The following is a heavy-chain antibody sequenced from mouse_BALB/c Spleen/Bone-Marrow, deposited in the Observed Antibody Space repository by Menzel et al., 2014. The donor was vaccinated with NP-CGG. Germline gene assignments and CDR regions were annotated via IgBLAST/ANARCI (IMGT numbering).Heavy chain of an antibody. Sequence: EVKLVESGGGLVQPGGSLGLSCATSGFTFTDYYMDWVRQPPGKALEWLGFIRNKANGYTTEYSASVKGRFTISRDNSQSILYLQMNTLRAEDSATYYCARDKGGILFDYWGQGATLTVSS. J-gene: IGHJ2*01. CDR1: GFTFTDYY. V-gene: IGHV7-3*02. CDR2: IRNKANGYTT. CDR3: ARDKGGILFDY. D-gene: IGHD1-1*02.